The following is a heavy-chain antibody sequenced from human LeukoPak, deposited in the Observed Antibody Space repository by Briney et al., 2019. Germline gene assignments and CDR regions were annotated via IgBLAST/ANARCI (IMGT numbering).Heavy chain of an antibody. D-gene: IGHD3-16*02. V-gene: IGHV4-31*03. CDR3: ASLLERTFGGVIVPPR. CDR1: GGSISSGGYY. J-gene: IGHJ4*02. CDR2: IYYSGST. Sequence: SQTLSLACTVSGGSISSGGYYWSWIRQHPGKGLEWIGYIYYSGSTYYNPSLKSRVTISVDTSKNQFSLKLSSVTAADTAVYYCASLLERTFGGVIVPPRWGQGTLVTVSS.